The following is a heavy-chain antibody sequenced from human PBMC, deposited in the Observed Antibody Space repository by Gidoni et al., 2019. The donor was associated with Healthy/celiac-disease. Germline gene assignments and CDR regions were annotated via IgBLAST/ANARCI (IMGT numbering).Heavy chain of an antibody. CDR2: ISYDGSNK. D-gene: IGHD3-3*01. CDR1: GFTFSSYA. V-gene: IGHV3-30-3*01. Sequence: QVQLVESGGGVVQPGRSLRLSCAASGFTFSSYAMHWVRQAPGKGLEWVAVISYDGSNKYYADSVKGRFTISRDNSKNTLYLQMNSLRAEDTAVYYCARDSTYYDFWSGYGPESRGYWGQGTLVTVSS. CDR3: ARDSTYYDFWSGYGPESRGY. J-gene: IGHJ4*02.